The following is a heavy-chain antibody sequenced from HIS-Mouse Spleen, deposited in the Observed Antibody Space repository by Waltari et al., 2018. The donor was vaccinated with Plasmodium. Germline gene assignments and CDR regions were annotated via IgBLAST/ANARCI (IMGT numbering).Heavy chain of an antibody. CDR2: IKSKTDGGTT. Sequence: EVQLVVSGGGLVKPGGSLRLSCAASGFTFSNDWMSWVRQAPGKGMEGVSRIKSKTDGGTTDYAAPVKGRFTISRDDSKNTLYLQMNSLKTEDTAVYYCTTERIRGSYYYYYGMDVWGQGTTVTVSS. CDR1: GFTFSNDW. V-gene: IGHV3-15*01. J-gene: IGHJ6*02. D-gene: IGHD1-26*01. CDR3: TTERIRGSYYYYYGMDV.